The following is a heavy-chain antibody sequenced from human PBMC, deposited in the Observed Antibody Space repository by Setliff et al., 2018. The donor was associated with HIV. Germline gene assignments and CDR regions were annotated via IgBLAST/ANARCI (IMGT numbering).Heavy chain of an antibody. V-gene: IGHV1-24*01. CDR3: AIITHSSGWWGWTY. J-gene: IGHJ4*02. CDR2: FHPEDGEY. CDR1: GSTLSELA. Sequence: ASVKVSCKVSGSTLSELAMHWVRQTPAKGLQWMGGFHPEDGEYNYAQKFQGRVTMTEDTSTDTAYMDLRSLRSEDTAIYYCAIITHSSGWWGWTYWGQGTLVTVSS. D-gene: IGHD6-19*01.